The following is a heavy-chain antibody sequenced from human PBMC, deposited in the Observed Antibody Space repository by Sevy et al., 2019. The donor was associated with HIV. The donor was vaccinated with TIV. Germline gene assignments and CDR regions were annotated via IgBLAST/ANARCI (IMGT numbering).Heavy chain of an antibody. J-gene: IGHJ4*02. V-gene: IGHV3-30*02. CDR1: GFTFRNYD. CDR2: IRYDGRHK. CDR3: AKDAPSRFDY. Sequence: GGSLRLSCAASGFTFRNYDMHWVRQAPGKGLEWISFIRYDGRHKSYAESVKGRFTISRDNSKNTLDLHMNSLRPEDTAVYFCAKDAPSRFDYWGQGALVTVSS.